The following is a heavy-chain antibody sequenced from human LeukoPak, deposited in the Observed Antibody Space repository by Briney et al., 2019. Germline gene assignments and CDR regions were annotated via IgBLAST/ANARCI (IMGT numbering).Heavy chain of an antibody. D-gene: IGHD4-17*01. CDR1: GGSIISSDYY. CDR3: ARDHYGDYSNWFDP. J-gene: IGHJ5*02. CDR2: IYYSGST. Sequence: SETLSLTCSVSGGSIISSDYYWGWIRQPPEKGLEWIGYIYYSGSTYYNPSLKSRVTISVDTSKNQFSLKLSSATAADTAVYYCARDHYGDYSNWFDPWGQRTLVTVSS. V-gene: IGHV4-31*03.